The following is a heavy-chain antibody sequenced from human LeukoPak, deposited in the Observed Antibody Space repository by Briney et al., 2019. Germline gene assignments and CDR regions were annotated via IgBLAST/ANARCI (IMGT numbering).Heavy chain of an antibody. D-gene: IGHD3-10*01. CDR1: GFTFSSYA. J-gene: IGHJ4*02. CDR3: AKDFSRERITMVRGVISHSPGLFDY. V-gene: IGHV3-23*01. CDR2: ISGSGGST. Sequence: GGSLRLSCAASGFTFSSYAMSWVRQAPGKELEWVSAISGSGGSTYYADSVKGRFTISRDNSKNTLYLQMNSLRAEDTAVYYCAKDFSRERITMVRGVISHSPGLFDYWGQGTLVTVSS.